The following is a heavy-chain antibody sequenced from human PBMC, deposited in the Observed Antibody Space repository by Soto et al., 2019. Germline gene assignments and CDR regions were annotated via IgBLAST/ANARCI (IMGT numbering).Heavy chain of an antibody. CDR3: ASPYYDFWSGPPWGTQKYYFDF. Sequence: QVHLQQWGAGLLKPSETLSLTCAVYGGSFSGYYWSWIRQPPGKGLEWIGEINHSGSTNYNPSLERRITISVDTSKNQFSLKLSSVTAADTAVYYCASPYYDFWSGPPWGTQKYYFDFWGQGTLATVSS. CDR1: GGSFSGYY. CDR2: INHSGST. J-gene: IGHJ4*02. D-gene: IGHD3-3*01. V-gene: IGHV4-34*01.